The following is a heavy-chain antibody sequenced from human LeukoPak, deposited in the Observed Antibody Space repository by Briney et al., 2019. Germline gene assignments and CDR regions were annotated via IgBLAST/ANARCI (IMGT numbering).Heavy chain of an antibody. J-gene: IGHJ4*02. D-gene: IGHD4-17*01. Sequence: ASVKVSCKASGGTFSSYAISWVRQAPGQGLEWMGRIIPIFGTANYAQKFQGSVTITTDESTSTAYMELSSLRSEDTAVYYCARDYGDFRFDYWGQGTLVTVSS. CDR2: IIPIFGTA. CDR1: GGTFSSYA. CDR3: ARDYGDFRFDY. V-gene: IGHV1-69*05.